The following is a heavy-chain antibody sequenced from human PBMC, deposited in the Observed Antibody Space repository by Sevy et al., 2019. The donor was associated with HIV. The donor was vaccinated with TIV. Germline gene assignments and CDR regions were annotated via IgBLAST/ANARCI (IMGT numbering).Heavy chain of an antibody. CDR2: MYSDGST. J-gene: IGHJ4*02. V-gene: IGHV3-66*01. CDR3: ARGKSGSRYGLDY. D-gene: IGHD5-18*01. Sequence: GGSLRLSCAASGFPVSSNYMSWVRQAPGKGLEWVSVMYSDGSTYHADSVKGRFTISRDNSKNTLYLQMNSLRVEDTAVYYCARGKSGSRYGLDYWGQGTLVTVS. CDR1: GFPVSSNY.